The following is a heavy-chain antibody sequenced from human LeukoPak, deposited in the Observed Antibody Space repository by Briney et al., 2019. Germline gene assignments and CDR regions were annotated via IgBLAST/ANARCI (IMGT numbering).Heavy chain of an antibody. D-gene: IGHD6-13*01. CDR3: AKFKAADGWFDP. Sequence: GGSLRLSCAASGFTFSSYAMSWVRQASGKGLEWVSAISGSGGSTYYADSVKGRFTISRDNSKNTLYLQMNSLRAEDTAVYYCAKFKAADGWFDPWGQGTLVTVSS. J-gene: IGHJ5*02. CDR2: ISGSGGST. V-gene: IGHV3-23*01. CDR1: GFTFSSYA.